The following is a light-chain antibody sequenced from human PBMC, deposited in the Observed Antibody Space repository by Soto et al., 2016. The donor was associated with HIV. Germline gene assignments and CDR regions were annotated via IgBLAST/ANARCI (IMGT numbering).Light chain of an antibody. Sequence: AIQMTQFPSSLSAFVGDRVTITCRASQGIKNELAWYQQRPGKAPKLLIYSTSSLGSEVPSRFSGSASGTDFTLTISSLQPEDSASYFCLQGYSYPFTFGRGPSWRS. V-gene: IGKV1-6*01. CDR3: LQGYSYPFT. CDR2: STS. J-gene: IGKJ2*01. CDR1: QGIKNE.